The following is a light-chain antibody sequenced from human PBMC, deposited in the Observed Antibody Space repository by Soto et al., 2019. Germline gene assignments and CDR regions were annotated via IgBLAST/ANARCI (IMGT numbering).Light chain of an antibody. J-gene: IGKJ3*01. V-gene: IGKV3-20*01. CDR2: GAS. CDR1: QSVSSSY. Sequence: EIVLTQSPGTLSLSPGERATLSCRASQSVSSSYLAWYQQKPGKAPRLLIYGASSRATGNPDRFSGSGSGTDFYLTISRLEPEDDAVYYCQQYGSSPRFTFGPGTKVDIK. CDR3: QQYGSSPRFT.